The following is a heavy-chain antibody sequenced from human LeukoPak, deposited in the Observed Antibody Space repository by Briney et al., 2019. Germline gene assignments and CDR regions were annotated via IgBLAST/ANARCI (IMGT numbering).Heavy chain of an antibody. CDR1: GFSFSTYE. V-gene: IGHV3-48*03. D-gene: IGHD2-21*02. Sequence: PGGSLRLSCVASGFSFSTYEMNWVRQAPGKGLEWVAYISTSGSSVYYADSLKGRFTVSRDNAKSSLFLQVDSLTVADTAVYYCARVGREVTTGYFDDWGQGPLLAVSS. CDR2: ISTSGSSV. J-gene: IGHJ4*02. CDR3: ARVGREVTTGYFDD.